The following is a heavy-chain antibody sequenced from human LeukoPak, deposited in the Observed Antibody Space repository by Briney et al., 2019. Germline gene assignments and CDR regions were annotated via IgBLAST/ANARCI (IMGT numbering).Heavy chain of an antibody. CDR1: GFTFSSYG. Sequence: GSLRLSCAASGFTFSSYGMHWVRQPPGKGLEWIGSIYYSGSTYHNPSLKSRVTISVDTSKNQFSLKLSSVTAADTAVYYCARGIDGYNHDYWGQGTLVTVSS. D-gene: IGHD1-26*01. J-gene: IGHJ4*02. CDR2: IYYSGST. CDR3: ARGIDGYNHDY. V-gene: IGHV4-39*01.